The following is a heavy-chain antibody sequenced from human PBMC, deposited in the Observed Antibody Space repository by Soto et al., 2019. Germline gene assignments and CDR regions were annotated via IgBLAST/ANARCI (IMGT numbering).Heavy chain of an antibody. D-gene: IGHD6-19*01. J-gene: IGHJ4*02. V-gene: IGHV4-4*02. Sequence: QVLLQESGPGLVQPSGTLSLSCAVSGGSISSNYFWGWVRQPPGKGLEWVGDISHSGSVNYNPSLKTRITISLDQSKNQFSPKLTSVTGADTALYSCARCFGWYATDYWGQGTLVIVS. CDR1: GGSISSNYF. CDR2: ISHSGSV. CDR3: ARCFGWYATDY.